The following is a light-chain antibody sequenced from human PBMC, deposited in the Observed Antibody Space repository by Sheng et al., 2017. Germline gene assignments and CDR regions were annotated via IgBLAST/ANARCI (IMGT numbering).Light chain of an antibody. CDR1: QSISSS. J-gene: IGKJ5*01. CDR2: DAS. V-gene: IGKV3-11*01. CDR3: QQRSNWPPIT. Sequence: IVLTQSPGTLSLSPGEGATLFCRASQSISSSLAWYQQKPGQAPRLLIYDASNRATGIPARFSGSGSGTDFTLTISSLEPEDFAVYYCQQRSNWPPITFGQGTRLEIK.